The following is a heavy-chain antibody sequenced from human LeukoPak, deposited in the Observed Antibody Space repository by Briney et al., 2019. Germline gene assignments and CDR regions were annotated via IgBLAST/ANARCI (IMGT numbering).Heavy chain of an antibody. D-gene: IGHD2-15*01. CDR2: IYHSGST. J-gene: IGHJ3*02. CDR1: GYSISSGYY. V-gene: IGHV4-38-2*02. Sequence: ASETLSLTCTVSGYSISSGYYWGWIRQPPGKGLEWIGSIYHSGSTYYNPSLKSRVTISVDTSKNQFSLKLSSVTAADTAVYYCARDLQVVGDAFDIWGQGTMVTVSS. CDR3: ARDLQVVGDAFDI.